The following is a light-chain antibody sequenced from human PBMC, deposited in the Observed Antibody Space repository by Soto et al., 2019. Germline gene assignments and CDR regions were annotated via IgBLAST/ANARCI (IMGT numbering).Light chain of an antibody. CDR1: SSNIGAGYD. Sequence: QSVLTQPPSVSGAPGQRVTISCTGSSSNIGAGYDVHWCQQLPGTAPKLLIYGNSNRPSGVPDRFSGSKSGTSASLAITGRQAEDEADYYCQSYDSSLSGAVFGGGTQLTVL. CDR2: GNS. V-gene: IGLV1-40*01. CDR3: QSYDSSLSGAV. J-gene: IGLJ7*01.